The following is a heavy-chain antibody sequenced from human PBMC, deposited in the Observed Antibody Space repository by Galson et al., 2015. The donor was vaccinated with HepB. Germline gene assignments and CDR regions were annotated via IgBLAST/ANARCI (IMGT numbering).Heavy chain of an antibody. V-gene: IGHV3-23*01. D-gene: IGHD6-19*01. CDR3: AKDPEQWLVQGYFDY. J-gene: IGHJ4*02. CDR2: ISGSGGST. CDR1: GFTFSSYA. Sequence: SLRLSCAASGFTFSSYAMSWVRQAPGKGLEWVSAISGSGGSTYYADSVKGRFTISRDNSKNTLYQQMNSLRAEDTAVYYCAKDPEQWLVQGYFDYWGQGTLVTVSS.